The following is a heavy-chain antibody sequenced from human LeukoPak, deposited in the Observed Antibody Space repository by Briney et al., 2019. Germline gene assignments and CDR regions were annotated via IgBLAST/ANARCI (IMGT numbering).Heavy chain of an antibody. CDR1: GYSFPGYW. Sequence: GDSLKISCKGSGYSFPGYWIGWVRQMPGKGLEWMGIIYPGDSDTRYSPSFQGQVIISADESITTAYLQWSSLKASDTAMYYCARLRWPRGGRSSFDYWGQGALVTVSS. D-gene: IGHD3-10*01. V-gene: IGHV5-51*01. J-gene: IGHJ4*02. CDR3: ARLRWPRGGRSSFDY. CDR2: IYPGDSDT.